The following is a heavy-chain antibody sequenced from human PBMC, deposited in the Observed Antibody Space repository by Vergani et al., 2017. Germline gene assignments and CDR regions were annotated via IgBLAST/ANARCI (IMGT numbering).Heavy chain of an antibody. J-gene: IGHJ4*02. D-gene: IGHD1-1*01. CDR1: EYSFGNYW. V-gene: IGHV5-51*01. CDR3: ARHTTYTDS. CDR2: IYPADSDT. Sequence: EVELVQSGPEMRKPGESLKISCKGSEYSFGNYWIGWLRQMPGKGLEWMGIIYPADSDTRYSPSFQGQVTISADKSISTAFLQWDSLKASDTALYYCARHTTYTDSCGQGTLVTVSS.